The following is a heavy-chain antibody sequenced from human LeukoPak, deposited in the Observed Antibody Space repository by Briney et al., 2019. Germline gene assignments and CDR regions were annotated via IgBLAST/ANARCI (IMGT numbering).Heavy chain of an antibody. CDR3: TSDIPHY. CDR1: GFTFSSYG. CDR2: ISYDGSNK. V-gene: IGHV3-30*03. Sequence: GRSLRLSCAASGFTFSSYGMHWVRQAPGKGLEWVAVISYDGSNKYYADSVKGRFTISRDNSKNTLYLQMNSLRAEDTAVYYCTSDIPHYWGQGTLVTVSS. D-gene: IGHD3-9*01. J-gene: IGHJ4*02.